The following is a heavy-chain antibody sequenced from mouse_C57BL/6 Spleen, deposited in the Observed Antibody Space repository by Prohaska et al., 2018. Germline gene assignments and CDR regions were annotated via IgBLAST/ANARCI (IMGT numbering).Heavy chain of an antibody. V-gene: IGHV1-15*01. CDR2: IDPETGGT. Sequence: HGLEWIGAIDPETGGTAYNQKFKGKAILTADKSSSTAYMELRSLTSEDSAVYYCTRSNYYGRSPSYFDVWGTGTTVNVSS. J-gene: IGHJ1*03. D-gene: IGHD1-1*01. CDR3: TRSNYYGRSPSYFDV.